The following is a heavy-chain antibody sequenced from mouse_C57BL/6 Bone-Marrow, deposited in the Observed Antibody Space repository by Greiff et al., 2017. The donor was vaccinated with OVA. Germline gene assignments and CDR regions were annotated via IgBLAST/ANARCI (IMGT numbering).Heavy chain of an antibody. CDR1: GYTFTSYW. J-gene: IGHJ3*01. CDR2: IDPSDSYT. CDR3: ARRVYDYAFAY. V-gene: IGHV1-50*01. Sequence: QVQLQQSGAELVKPGASVKLSCKASGYTFTSYWMQWVKQRPGQGLEWIGEIDPSDSYTNYNQKFKGKATLTVDTSSSTAYMQLSSLTSGDSAVYYCARRVYDYAFAYWGQGTLVTVSA. D-gene: IGHD2-4*01.